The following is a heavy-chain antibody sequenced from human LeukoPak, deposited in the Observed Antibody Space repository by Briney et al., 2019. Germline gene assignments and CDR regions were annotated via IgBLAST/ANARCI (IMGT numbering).Heavy chain of an antibody. Sequence: ASVTVSCKASGGTFSSYAISWVRQAPGQGLEWMGRIIPILGIANYAQKFQGRVTITADKSTSTAYMELSSLRSEDTAVYYCARGGYDILTGYHIDYWGQGTLGTVS. V-gene: IGHV1-69*10. D-gene: IGHD3-9*01. CDR1: GGTFSSYA. CDR3: ARGGYDILTGYHIDY. CDR2: IIPILGIA. J-gene: IGHJ4*02.